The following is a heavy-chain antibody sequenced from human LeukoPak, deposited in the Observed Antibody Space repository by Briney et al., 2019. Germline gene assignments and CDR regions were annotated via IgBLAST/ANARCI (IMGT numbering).Heavy chain of an antibody. D-gene: IGHD2-2*01. CDR3: ARSPHSSTSFYYYYYMDV. V-gene: IGHV4-39*07. J-gene: IGHJ6*03. Sequence: KPSETLSLTCTVSGGSISSSSYYWGWIRQPPGKGLEWIGRIYTSGSTNYNPSLKSRVTISVDTSKNQFSLKLSSVTAADTAVYYCARSPHSSTSFYYYYYMDVWGKGTTVTVSS. CDR1: GGSISSSSYY. CDR2: IYTSGST.